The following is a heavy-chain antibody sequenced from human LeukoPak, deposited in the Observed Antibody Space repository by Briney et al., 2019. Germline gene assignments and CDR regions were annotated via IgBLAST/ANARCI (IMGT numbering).Heavy chain of an antibody. V-gene: IGHV4-34*01. CDR2: INHSGST. J-gene: IGHJ6*03. CDR1: GGSFSGYY. CDR3: ARGRGYSYGPGYYYLMDV. D-gene: IGHD5-18*01. Sequence: PSETLSLTCAVYGGSFSGYYWSWIRQPPGKGLEWIGEINHSGSTNYNTSLKSRVTISVDTSKNQFSLKLSSVTAADTAVYYCARGRGYSYGPGYYYLMDVWGKGTTVTVSS.